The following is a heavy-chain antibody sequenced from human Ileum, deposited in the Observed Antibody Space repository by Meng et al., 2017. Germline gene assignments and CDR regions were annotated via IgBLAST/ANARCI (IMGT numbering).Heavy chain of an antibody. D-gene: IGHD2-8*01. V-gene: IGHV4-30-4*01. CDR2: IYSNGNT. Sequence: QVQLQESGPRLVKPSQTLSLTCTVPGASISSGDYYWSWVRQSPGKGPEWIGYIYSNGNTYSNPSLRGRLMISIDTSKNQFSLKLSSVTAADTAVYYCARAPKYCTNAVCSRPLDSWGQGTLVTVSS. J-gene: IGHJ4*02. CDR1: GASISSGDYY. CDR3: ARAPKYCTNAVCSRPLDS.